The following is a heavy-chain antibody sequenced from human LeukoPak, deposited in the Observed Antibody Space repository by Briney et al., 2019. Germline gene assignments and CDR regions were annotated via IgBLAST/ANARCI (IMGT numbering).Heavy chain of an antibody. J-gene: IGHJ4*02. Sequence: SETLSLTCTVSGGSISSGGYYWSWIRQHPGKGLEWIGYIYYSGSTYHNPSLKSRVTISVDTSKNQFSLKLSSVTAADTAVYYCARGSFDYFDYWGQGTLVTVSS. CDR3: ARGSFDYFDY. V-gene: IGHV4-31*03. CDR2: IYYSGST. CDR1: GGSISSGGYY.